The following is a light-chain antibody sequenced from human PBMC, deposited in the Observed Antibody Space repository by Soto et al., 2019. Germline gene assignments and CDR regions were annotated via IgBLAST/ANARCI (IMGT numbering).Light chain of an antibody. CDR2: AAS. CDR3: HQSYSTPQT. Sequence: DIQMTQSPSSLSASVGDRVTITCRASQSIATYLSWYQHKPGKAPKLLIYAASSLQSGVPSRFSGSGSGADVTLTISSLQPEDFATYCCHQSYSTPQTFGPGTKVDIK. CDR1: QSIATY. V-gene: IGKV1-39*01. J-gene: IGKJ3*01.